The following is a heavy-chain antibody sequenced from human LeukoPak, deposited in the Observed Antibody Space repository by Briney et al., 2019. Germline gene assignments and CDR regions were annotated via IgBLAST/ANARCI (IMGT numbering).Heavy chain of an antibody. CDR3: AKRSGAGRCMDV. J-gene: IGHJ6*01. D-gene: IGHD3-10*01. V-gene: IGHV3-23*01. CDR1: GFTFSSYS. Sequence: GGSLRLSCAASGFTFSSYSMSWVRQAPGQGLEWVSAITGDANTTYYAHSVKGRFTISRDNSKNTLFLQMEALRAEDTAVYYCAKRSGAGRCMDVWGQGTAVTVSS. CDR2: ITGDANTT.